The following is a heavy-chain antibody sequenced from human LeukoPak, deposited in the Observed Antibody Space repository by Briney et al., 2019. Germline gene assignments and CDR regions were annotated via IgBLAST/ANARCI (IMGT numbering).Heavy chain of an antibody. J-gene: IGHJ5*02. Sequence: SETLSLNCAVYGGSFSGYYWSWIRQPPGKGLEWIGEINHSGSTNYNPSLKSRVTISVDTSKNQFSLKLSSVTAADTAVYYCARRMVRGVIRTGLGFDPWGQGTLVTVSS. CDR3: ARRMVRGVIRTGLGFDP. CDR2: INHSGST. V-gene: IGHV4-34*01. CDR1: GGSFSGYY. D-gene: IGHD3-10*01.